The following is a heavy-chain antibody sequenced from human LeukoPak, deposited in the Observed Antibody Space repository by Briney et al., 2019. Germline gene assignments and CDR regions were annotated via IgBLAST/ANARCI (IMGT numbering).Heavy chain of an antibody. D-gene: IGHD5-18*01. CDR2: IYYSGST. CDR3: GRLGYSYGYFVDY. CDR1: GYSISNGYY. V-gene: IGHV4-61*01. Sequence: SETLSLTCTVSGYSISNGYYWDWIRQPPGKGLEWIGYIYYSGSTNYNPSLKSRVTISVDTSKNQFSLKLSSVTAADTAVYYCGRLGYSYGYFVDYWGQGTLVTVSS. J-gene: IGHJ4*02.